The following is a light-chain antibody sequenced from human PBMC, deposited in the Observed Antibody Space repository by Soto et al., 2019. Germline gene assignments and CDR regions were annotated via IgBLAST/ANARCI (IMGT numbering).Light chain of an antibody. V-gene: IGLV1-47*01. CDR2: RNN. CDR1: TSNIGRNY. J-gene: IGLJ1*01. CDR3: ASWYDSLSAEV. Sequence: QSVLTQPPSTSGTPGQRVTISCSGSTSNIGRNYVYWYQQFPGTAPKLLIYRNNQRTSGVPDRFSGSRSDTSASLAIRGLRSEDEAYYFCASWYDSLSAEVFGTGTKLTVL.